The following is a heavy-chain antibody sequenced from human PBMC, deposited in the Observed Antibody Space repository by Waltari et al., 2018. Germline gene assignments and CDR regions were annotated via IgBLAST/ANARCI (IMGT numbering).Heavy chain of an antibody. V-gene: IGHV4-34*01. CDR1: GGSFSGYY. Sequence: QVQLQQWGAGLLKPSETLSLTCAVYGGSFSGYYWSWIRQPPGKGLEWIGEINHSGSTNYNPSPKSRGTISVGTSKNQFSLKLSSVAAADTAVYYWARLGYCSSTSCSRFDPWGQGTLVTVSS. CDR2: INHSGST. J-gene: IGHJ5*02. D-gene: IGHD2-2*01. CDR3: ARLGYCSSTSCSRFDP.